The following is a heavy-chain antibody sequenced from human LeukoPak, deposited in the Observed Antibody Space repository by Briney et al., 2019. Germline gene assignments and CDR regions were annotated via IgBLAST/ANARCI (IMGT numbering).Heavy chain of an antibody. Sequence: PSETLSLTCTVSGDSISSYYWSWIRQPPGKGLEWIGYMYYSGSTNYNPSLKSRVTISVDTSKNQFSLKLSSVTAADTAVYYCARGIIVGATWGENYNCFDPLGPGNPGHRLL. CDR3: ARGIIVGATWGENYNCFDP. V-gene: IGHV4-59*01. CDR1: GDSISSYY. D-gene: IGHD1-26*01. CDR2: MYYSGST. J-gene: IGHJ5*02.